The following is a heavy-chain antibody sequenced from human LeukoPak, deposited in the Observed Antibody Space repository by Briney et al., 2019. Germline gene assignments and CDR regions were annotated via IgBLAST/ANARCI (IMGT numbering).Heavy chain of an antibody. CDR3: ARGLGVEGWYLTFDY. J-gene: IGHJ4*02. Sequence: SETLSLTCTVSGGSISSYYWSWIRQPAGKGLEWIGRIYTSGSTNYNPSLKSRVTMSVDTSKNQFSLKLSSVTAADTAVYYRARGLGVEGWYLTFDYWGQGTLVTVSS. V-gene: IGHV4-4*07. D-gene: IGHD6-19*01. CDR1: GGSISSYY. CDR2: IYTSGST.